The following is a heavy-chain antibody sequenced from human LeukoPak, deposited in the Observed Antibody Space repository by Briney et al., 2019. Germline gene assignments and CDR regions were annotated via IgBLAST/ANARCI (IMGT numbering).Heavy chain of an antibody. Sequence: GGSLRLSCTASASTFTTYGFHWVRQAPGKGLEWVALIWADGSNQFSADSVKGRVNMARDNAKNTVYLQMDSLRVDDTAVYFCAREAVISGWSGDMDVWGQGTTVTVSS. J-gene: IGHJ6*02. CDR2: IWADGSNQ. CDR3: AREAVISGWSGDMDV. CDR1: ASTFTTYG. D-gene: IGHD6-19*01. V-gene: IGHV3-33*01.